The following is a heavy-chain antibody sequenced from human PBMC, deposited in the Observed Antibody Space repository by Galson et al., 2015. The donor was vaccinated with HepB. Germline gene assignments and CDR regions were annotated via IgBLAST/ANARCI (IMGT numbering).Heavy chain of an antibody. Sequence: SVKVSCKASGYTFTSYGISWVRQAPGQGLEWMGWISAYNGNTNYAQKLQGRVTMTTDTSTSTAYVELRSLRSDDTAVYYCARGRGGHLNDAFDIWGQGTMVTVSS. CDR3: ARGRGGHLNDAFDI. J-gene: IGHJ3*02. CDR1: GYTFTSYG. CDR2: ISAYNGNT. D-gene: IGHD2-15*01. V-gene: IGHV1-18*01.